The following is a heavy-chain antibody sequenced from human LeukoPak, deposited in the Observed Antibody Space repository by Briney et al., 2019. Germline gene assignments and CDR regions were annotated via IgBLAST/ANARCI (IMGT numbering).Heavy chain of an antibody. CDR1: GFTFYDYA. D-gene: IGHD3-10*01. J-gene: IGHJ5*01. V-gene: IGHV3-74*01. CDR2: IRGDGNDM. CDR3: TRDRVLGSGSSDS. Sequence: GRSLRLSCAASGFTFYDYAMHWVRHAPGKGLVWVSRIRGDGNDMNYADSVKGRFTISRDNAKNMVYLQINSLRADDTAVHYCTRDRVLGSGSSDSWGQGTLVTVST.